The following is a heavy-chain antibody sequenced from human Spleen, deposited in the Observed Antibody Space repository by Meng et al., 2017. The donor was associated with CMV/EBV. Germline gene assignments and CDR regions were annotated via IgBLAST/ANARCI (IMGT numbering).Heavy chain of an antibody. Sequence: CAASGFTFSSYAIAGVRQAPGEGLEWVAVIYRGETSTYYTDSVKGRFTISRDNSKNTLYLQMNSLRAEDTAVYYCAKSNYPYWYFDLWGRGTLVTVSS. J-gene: IGHJ2*01. V-gene: IGHV3-23*03. CDR1: GFTFSSYA. CDR2: IYRGETST. CDR3: AKSNYPYWYFDL. D-gene: IGHD4-11*01.